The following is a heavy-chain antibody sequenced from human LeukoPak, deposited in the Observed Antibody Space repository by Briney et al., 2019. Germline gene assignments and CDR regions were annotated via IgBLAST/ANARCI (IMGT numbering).Heavy chain of an antibody. CDR2: IIPIFGTA. CDR3: ATGDILTGYTNFDY. D-gene: IGHD3-9*01. J-gene: IGHJ4*02. CDR1: GGTFSSYA. V-gene: IGHV1-69*13. Sequence: SVKVSCKASGGTFSSYAISWVRQAPGQGLEWMGGIIPIFGTANYAQKFQGRVTITADESTSTAYMELSSLRSEDTAVYYCATGDILTGYTNFDYWGQGTLVTVSS.